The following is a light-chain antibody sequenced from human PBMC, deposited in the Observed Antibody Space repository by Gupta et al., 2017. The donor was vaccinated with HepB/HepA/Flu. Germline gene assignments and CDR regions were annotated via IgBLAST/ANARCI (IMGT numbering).Light chain of an antibody. J-gene: IGKJ2*04. CDR2: AAS. V-gene: IGKV1-39*01. CDR1: QSISSY. Sequence: DIQMTQSPSSLSASVGDRVTITRRASQSISSYLHWYQQKPGKAPKLLIYAASSLQSGVPSRFSGSGSGTDFTLTISRLQPEDFATYYCQQSYSTPRSFGQGTKLEIK. CDR3: QQSYSTPRS.